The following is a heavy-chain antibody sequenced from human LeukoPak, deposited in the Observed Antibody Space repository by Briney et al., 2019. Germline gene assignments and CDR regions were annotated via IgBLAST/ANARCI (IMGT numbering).Heavy chain of an antibody. CDR3: ASLSYYDLSGYFY. CDR1: GYPFIGNY. D-gene: IGHD3-22*01. J-gene: IGHJ4*02. CDR2: INPNSGGT. Sequence: ASVKVSCKASGYPFIGNYIHWVRQAPGQGLEWMGWINPNSGGTQYSQKFQGRVTLTRVTSITTGYMELSGLTSDDTAVYYCASLSYYDLSGYFYWGQGTLVTVSS. V-gene: IGHV1-2*02.